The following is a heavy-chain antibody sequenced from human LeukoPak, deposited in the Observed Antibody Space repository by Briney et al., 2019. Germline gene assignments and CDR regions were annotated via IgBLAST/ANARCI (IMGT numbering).Heavy chain of an antibody. CDR2: IKYDGSDK. D-gene: IGHD3-10*01. J-gene: IGHJ4*02. CDR1: GFTFSSYW. V-gene: IGHV3-7*01. CDR3: ARERGVSPWD. Sequence: PGGSLRLSCAASGFTFSSYWMSWVRQAPGTGLEWVANIKYDGSDKYYVDSVKGRFTISRDNAKNSLHLQMNSLPDEDTAVYYCARERGVSPWDWGQGTLVTVSS.